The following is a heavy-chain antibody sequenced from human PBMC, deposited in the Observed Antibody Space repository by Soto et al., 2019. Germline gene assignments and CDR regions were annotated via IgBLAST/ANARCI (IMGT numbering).Heavy chain of an antibody. J-gene: IGHJ6*02. Sequence: GGSLRLSCAASGFTFSGSAMHWVRQASGKGLEWVGRIRSKANSYATAYAASVKGRFTISRDDSKNTAYLQMNSLKTEDTAVYYCTSARVPLYCTNGVCLHPDYGMDVWGQGTTVTVSS. CDR2: IRSKANSYAT. V-gene: IGHV3-73*01. D-gene: IGHD2-8*01. CDR3: TSARVPLYCTNGVCLHPDYGMDV. CDR1: GFTFSGSA.